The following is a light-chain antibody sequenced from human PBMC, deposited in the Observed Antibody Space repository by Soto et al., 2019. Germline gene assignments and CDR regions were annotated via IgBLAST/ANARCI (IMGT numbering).Light chain of an antibody. Sequence: EIVMTQSPATLSVSPGERATLSCRASQSVSSNLAWYQQKPGQAPRLLIYGASTRATGIPARFSGSGSGTEFTLTISSLQSEDFAVYYCQQYNNWPWPFGQGTKVAIK. V-gene: IGKV3-15*01. CDR1: QSVSSN. CDR2: GAS. CDR3: QQYNNWPWP. J-gene: IGKJ1*01.